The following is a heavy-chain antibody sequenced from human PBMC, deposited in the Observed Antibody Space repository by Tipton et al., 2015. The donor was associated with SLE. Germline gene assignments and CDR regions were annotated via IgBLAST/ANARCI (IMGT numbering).Heavy chain of an antibody. J-gene: IGHJ2*01. Sequence: GSLRLSCAASGFTFSSYAMHWVRQAPGKGLEYVSAISSNGGSTFYANSVKGRFTISRDNSKKTLYLQMNSLRAEDTAVYYFARDRYNSSWYSWYFDLWGRGTLVTVSS. CDR3: ARDRYNSSWYSWYFDL. V-gene: IGHV3-64*01. CDR1: GFTFSSYA. D-gene: IGHD6-13*01. CDR2: ISSNGGST.